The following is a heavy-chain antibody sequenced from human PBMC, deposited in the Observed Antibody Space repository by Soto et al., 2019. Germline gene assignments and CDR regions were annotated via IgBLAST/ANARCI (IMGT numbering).Heavy chain of an antibody. D-gene: IGHD3-16*01. CDR2: ISSRGSTI. CDR1: GFTFSSYE. J-gene: IGHJ4*02. CDR3: AGDRFRELDY. Sequence: GGSLRLSCAASGFTFSSYEMNWVRQAPGKGLEWVSYISSRGSTIYYADSVKGRFTISRDNAKNSLYLQMNSLRAEATAVYYCAGDRFRELDYWGQGTLVTVSS. V-gene: IGHV3-48*03.